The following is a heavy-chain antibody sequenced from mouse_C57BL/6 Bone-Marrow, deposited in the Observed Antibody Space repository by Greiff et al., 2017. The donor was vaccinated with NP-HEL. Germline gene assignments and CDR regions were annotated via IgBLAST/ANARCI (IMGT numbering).Heavy chain of an antibody. J-gene: IGHJ4*01. CDR3: EREGITTVEDNAMDY. D-gene: IGHD1-1*01. CDR1: GYTFTNYW. CDR2: IYPGGGYT. Sequence: QVQLQQSGAELVRPGTSVKMSCTASGYTFTNYWIGWAKQRPGHGLEWIGDIYPGGGYTNYNEKFKGKATLTADKSSSTAYMQFSSLTSEDSANYYCEREGITTVEDNAMDYWGQGTSVTVSS. V-gene: IGHV1-63*01.